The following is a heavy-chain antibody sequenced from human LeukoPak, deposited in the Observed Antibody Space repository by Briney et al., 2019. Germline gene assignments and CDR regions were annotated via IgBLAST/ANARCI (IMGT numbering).Heavy chain of an antibody. CDR2: IYYSGST. D-gene: IGHD3-3*01. V-gene: IGHV4-39*07. J-gene: IGHJ4*02. CDR3: ARAFYDFWSGYYYVDY. Sequence: PSETLSLTCTVSGGSISSSSYYWGWIRQPPGKGLEWIGSIYYSGSTYYNPSLKSRVTISVDTSKNQFSLKLSSVTAADTAVYYCARAFYDFWSGYYYVDYWGQGTLVTVSS. CDR1: GGSISSSSYY.